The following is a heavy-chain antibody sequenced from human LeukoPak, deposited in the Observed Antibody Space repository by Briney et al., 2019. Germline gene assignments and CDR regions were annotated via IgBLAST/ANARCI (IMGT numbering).Heavy chain of an antibody. CDR2: ISAYNGNT. D-gene: IGHD5-12*01. CDR1: GYTFTSYG. Sequence: ASVKVSCKASGYTFTSYGISWVRQAPGQGLEWMGWISAYNGNTNYAQKFQGRVTMTEDTSTDTAYMELSSLRSEDTAVYYCATPLDYYYFDYWGQGTLVTVSS. J-gene: IGHJ4*02. CDR3: ATPLDYYYFDY. V-gene: IGHV1-18*01.